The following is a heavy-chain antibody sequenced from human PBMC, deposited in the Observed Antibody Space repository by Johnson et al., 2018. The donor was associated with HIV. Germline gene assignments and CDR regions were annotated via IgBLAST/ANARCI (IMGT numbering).Heavy chain of an antibody. Sequence: VQLVESGGGVVRPGGSLRLSCEASGFTFDDYGLSWVRQAPGKGLEWVSGMNWNGGSTGYADSVTGRCTISRDNAKSSLYLQMNSLRVEDTALYYCARGRPWGWELRRDAFDIWGQGTMVTVSS. D-gene: IGHD1-26*01. CDR2: MNWNGGST. CDR3: ARGRPWGWELRRDAFDI. CDR1: GFTFDDYG. V-gene: IGHV3-20*04. J-gene: IGHJ3*02.